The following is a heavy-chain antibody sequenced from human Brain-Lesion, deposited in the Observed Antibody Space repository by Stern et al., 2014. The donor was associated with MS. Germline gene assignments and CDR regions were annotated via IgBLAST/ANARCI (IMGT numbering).Heavy chain of an antibody. CDR1: GFTFSNYW. D-gene: IGHD3-10*01. V-gene: IGHV3-74*02. CDR2: VNNDGRRT. J-gene: IGHJ5*01. CDR3: ARGERWFDS. Sequence: VQLVQSGGGLVQPGGSLRLSCAASGFTFSNYWMHWVRQAPGPGLVWVSRVNNDGRRTSYADSVKGRFTMSRDNAKNTLYLQMNSLRVEDTAIYYCARGERWFDSWGQGTLVTVSS.